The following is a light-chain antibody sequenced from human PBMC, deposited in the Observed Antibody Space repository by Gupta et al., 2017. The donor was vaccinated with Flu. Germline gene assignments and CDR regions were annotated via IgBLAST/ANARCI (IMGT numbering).Light chain of an antibody. J-gene: IGLJ2*01. V-gene: IGLV2-11*03. CDR3: CSIGAAVF. CDR2: DVT. CDR1: SSDVGAYNY. Sequence: GQSVAISCTGTSSDVGAYNYVSWYQQHQGKVPNRIMYDVTKRPSGVPERFTGSKSGTKAYLTISGLQADESAEYHCCSIGAAVFFGGGTKLTVL.